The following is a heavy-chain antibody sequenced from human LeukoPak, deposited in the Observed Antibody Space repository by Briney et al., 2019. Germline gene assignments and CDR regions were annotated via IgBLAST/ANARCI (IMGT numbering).Heavy chain of an antibody. CDR2: IYYSGST. Sequence: SETLSLTCAVYGGSFSGYYWSWIRQPPGKGLEWIGYIYYSGSTNYNPSLKSRVTISVDTSKDQFSLILTSVTAADTGVYYCASGGSATAAVPFDYWGQGTLVTVSS. CDR1: GGSFSGYY. J-gene: IGHJ4*02. V-gene: IGHV4-59*12. D-gene: IGHD2-2*02. CDR3: ASGGSATAAVPFDY.